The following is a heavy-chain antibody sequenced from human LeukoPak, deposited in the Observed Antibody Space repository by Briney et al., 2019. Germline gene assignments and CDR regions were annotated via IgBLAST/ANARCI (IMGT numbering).Heavy chain of an antibody. CDR1: GGSFSGYY. CDR2: INHSGST. J-gene: IGHJ3*02. D-gene: IGHD1-1*01. CDR3: ARDQGTIHPRAFDI. V-gene: IGHV4-34*01. Sequence: SETLSLTCAVYGGSFSGYYWSWIRQPPGKGLEWIGEINHSGSTNYNPSLKSRVTISVDTSKNQFSLKLSSVTAADTAVYYCARDQGTIHPRAFDIWGQGTMVTVSS.